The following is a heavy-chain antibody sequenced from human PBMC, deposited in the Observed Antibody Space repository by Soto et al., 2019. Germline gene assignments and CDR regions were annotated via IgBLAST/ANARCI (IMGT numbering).Heavy chain of an antibody. CDR2: ISGSGGST. Sequence: PGGSLRLSCAASGFTFSSYAMIWVRRAPGKGLEWVSAISGSGGSTYYADSVKGRFTISRDNSKNTLYLQMNSLRAEDTAVYYCAKDEFGTLGSGWYIGFDYWGQGTLVTVSS. J-gene: IGHJ4*02. D-gene: IGHD6-19*01. V-gene: IGHV3-23*01. CDR1: GFTFSSYA. CDR3: AKDEFGTLGSGWYIGFDY.